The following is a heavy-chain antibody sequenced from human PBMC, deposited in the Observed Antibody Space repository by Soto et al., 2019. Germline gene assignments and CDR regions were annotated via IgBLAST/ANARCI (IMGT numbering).Heavy chain of an antibody. CDR2: IIPIFGTA. Sequence: GASVKVSCKASGGTFSSYAISWVRQAPGQGLEWMGGIIPIFGTANYAQKFPGRVTITADESTSTAYMELSSLRSEDTAVYYCARESGDSSSWYGYFDYWGQGTLVTVSS. CDR3: ARESGDSSSWYGYFDY. D-gene: IGHD6-13*01. V-gene: IGHV1-69*13. CDR1: GGTFSSYA. J-gene: IGHJ4*02.